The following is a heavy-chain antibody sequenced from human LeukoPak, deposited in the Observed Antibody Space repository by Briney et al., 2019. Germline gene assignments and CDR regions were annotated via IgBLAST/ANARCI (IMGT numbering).Heavy chain of an antibody. J-gene: IGHJ3*02. Sequence: ASVKVSSKVSGYTFTNYAMNWVGQAPGQKLECMGWISVYNGNTELAQKLQGRVILATDASTSIAYVELRSMTSGDTAVDFCARGGSRSRRGDDAFDIWDQGTMVMVSS. CDR2: ISVYNGNT. V-gene: IGHV1-18*01. CDR3: ARGGSRSRRGDDAFDI. CDR1: GYTFTNYA. D-gene: IGHD3-10*01.